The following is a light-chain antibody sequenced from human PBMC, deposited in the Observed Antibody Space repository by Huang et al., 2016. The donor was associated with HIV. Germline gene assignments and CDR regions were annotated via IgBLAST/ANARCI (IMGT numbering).Light chain of an antibody. Sequence: IQLTQSPSSLSASVGDRVTITCRASQGSRTYLAWYQQIPGKAPTLLIHASSTLRSGVSERFSGTGSGTDFTLTISNLQVEDFATYYCQQLKSYPYTFGQGTTLGLK. V-gene: IGKV1-9*01. CDR2: ASS. CDR1: QGSRTY. CDR3: QQLKSYPYT. J-gene: IGKJ2*01.